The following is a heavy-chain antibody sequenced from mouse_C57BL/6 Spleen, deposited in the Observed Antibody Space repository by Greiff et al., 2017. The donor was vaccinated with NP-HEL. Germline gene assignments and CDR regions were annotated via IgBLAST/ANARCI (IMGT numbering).Heavy chain of an antibody. V-gene: IGHV1-62-2*01. CDR2: FYPGSGSI. CDR3: ARHELYYYGSSYAMDY. D-gene: IGHD1-1*01. Sequence: QVQLKESGAELVKPGASVKLSCKASGYTFTEYTIHWVKQRSGQGLEWIGWFYPGSGSIKYNEKFKDKATLTADKSSSTVYMELSRLTSEDSAVYFCARHELYYYGSSYAMDYWGQGTAVTVSS. J-gene: IGHJ4*01. CDR1: GYTFTEYT.